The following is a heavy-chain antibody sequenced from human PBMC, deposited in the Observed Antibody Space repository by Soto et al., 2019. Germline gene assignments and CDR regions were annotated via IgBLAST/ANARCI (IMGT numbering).Heavy chain of an antibody. D-gene: IGHD3-16*01. CDR1: GGSIGNYY. CDR2: MYYNGNI. V-gene: IGHV4-59*01. J-gene: IGHJ5*02. CDR3: ASGGNWFDP. Sequence: PSETLSLTCNVSGGSIGNYYWTWVRQSPEKGLEWIGYMYYNGNINYNPSLKSRVTISIDTSKNQFSLTLKSVTAADTAVYYCASGGNWFDPRGQGSLVTVSS.